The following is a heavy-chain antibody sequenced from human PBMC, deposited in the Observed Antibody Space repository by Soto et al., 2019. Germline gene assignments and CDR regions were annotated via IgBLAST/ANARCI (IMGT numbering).Heavy chain of an antibody. CDR1: GYTFTSYG. D-gene: IGHD2-15*01. CDR3: ARESLGYCSGGSCQNWFDP. CDR2: ISAYNGNT. V-gene: IGHV1-18*04. Sequence: SVKVSCKASGYTFTSYGISWVRQAPGQGLEWMGWISAYNGNTNYAQKLQGRVTMTTDTSTSTAYMELRSLRSDDTAVYYCARESLGYCSGGSCQNWFDPWGQGTLVTVSS. J-gene: IGHJ5*02.